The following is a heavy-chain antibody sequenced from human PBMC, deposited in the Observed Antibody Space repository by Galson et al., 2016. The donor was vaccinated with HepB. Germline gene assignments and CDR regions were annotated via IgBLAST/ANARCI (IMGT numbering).Heavy chain of an antibody. CDR2: INSDGTIS. CDR1: GFTFSSFA. CDR3: VRDHSVVPATAYNGFDP. V-gene: IGHV3-74*01. J-gene: IGHJ5*02. Sequence: SLRLSCAASGFTFSSFAMTWVRQAPGKGLMWVARINSDGTISNYADSVKGRFTISRDNAKNTLYLGMNSLRAEDTAVYNCVRDHSVVPATAYNGFDPWGQGTLVTVSS. D-gene: IGHD2-21*02.